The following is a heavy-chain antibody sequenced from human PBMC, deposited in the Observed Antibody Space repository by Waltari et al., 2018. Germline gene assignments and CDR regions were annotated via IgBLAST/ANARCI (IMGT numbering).Heavy chain of an antibody. CDR2: IYYSGST. Sequence: QLQLQESGPGLVKPSETLSLTCTVSGGSISSSSYYWGWIRQPPGKGLEWIGSIYYSGSTYYNPSLKSRVTISVDTSKNQFSLKLRSVTAADTAVYYCATITMIVVVIPFDAFDIWGQGTMVTVSS. CDR3: ATITMIVVVIPFDAFDI. V-gene: IGHV4-39*01. J-gene: IGHJ3*02. D-gene: IGHD3-22*01. CDR1: GGSISSSSYY.